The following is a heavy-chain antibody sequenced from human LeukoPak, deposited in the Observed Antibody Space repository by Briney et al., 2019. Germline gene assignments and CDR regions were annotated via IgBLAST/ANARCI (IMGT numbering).Heavy chain of an antibody. CDR1: GYTLTELS. CDR3: ATDPPGGYDYPPRN. D-gene: IGHD5-12*01. V-gene: IGHV1-24*01. CDR2: FDPEDGET. Sequence: GASVKVSCKVSGYTLTELSMHWVRQAPGKGLEWMGGFDPEDGETIYAQKFQGGVTMTEDTSTDTAYMELSSLRSEDTAVYYCATDPPGGYDYPPRNWGQGTLVTVSS. J-gene: IGHJ4*02.